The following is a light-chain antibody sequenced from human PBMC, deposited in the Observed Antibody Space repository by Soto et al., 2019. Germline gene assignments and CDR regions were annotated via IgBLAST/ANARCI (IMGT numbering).Light chain of an antibody. CDR2: GAS. J-gene: IGKJ1*01. V-gene: IGKV3-15*01. Sequence: EIVLTQSPGTLSVSPGERATLSCRASQSVSSKLAWYQQKPGQAPRLLFYGASTGATGIPARFSGSGSETEFTLSISSLQFEDIAVYYCQQYNNWPGTFGQGTKVEIK. CDR1: QSVSSK. CDR3: QQYNNWPGT.